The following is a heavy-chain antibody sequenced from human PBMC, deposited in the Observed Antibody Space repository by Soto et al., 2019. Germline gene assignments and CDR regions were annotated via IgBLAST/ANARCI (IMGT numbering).Heavy chain of an antibody. D-gene: IGHD1-7*01. CDR3: ARGSSLMAAGTTISH. V-gene: IGHV1-46*01. CDR2: INPSGGST. J-gene: IGHJ4*02. CDR1: GYTFTSYY. Sequence: ASVKVSCKASGYTFTSYYMHWVRQAPGQGLEWMGIINPSGGSTSYAQKFQGRVTMTRDTSTSTVYMELSSLRSEDTAVYYCARGSSLMAAGTTISHWGQGTLVTVSS.